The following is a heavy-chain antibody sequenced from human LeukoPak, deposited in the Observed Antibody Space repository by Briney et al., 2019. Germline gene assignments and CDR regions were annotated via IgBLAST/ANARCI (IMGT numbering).Heavy chain of an antibody. Sequence: MPGGSLRLSCAASGFTFSSYSMNWVRQAPGKGLEWVSSISSSSSYIYYADSVKGRFTISRDNAKNSLYLQMNSLRAEDTAVYYCAKSSYYDFWSGSYYYYYMDVWGKGTTVTVSS. J-gene: IGHJ6*03. CDR3: AKSSYYDFWSGSYYYYYMDV. CDR1: GFTFSSYS. CDR2: ISSSSSYI. D-gene: IGHD3-3*01. V-gene: IGHV3-21*01.